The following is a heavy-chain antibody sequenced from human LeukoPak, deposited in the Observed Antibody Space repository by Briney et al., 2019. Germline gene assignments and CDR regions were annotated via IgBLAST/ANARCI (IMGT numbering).Heavy chain of an antibody. CDR3: TSPFGGPIPYYGMDV. CDR1: GFTFGDYA. D-gene: IGHD3-16*01. CDR2: IRSKAYGGTT. V-gene: IGHV3-49*04. Sequence: GGSLRLSCTASGFTFGDYAMSWVRQAPGKGLEWVGFIRSKAYGGTTEYAASVKGRFTISRDDSKSIAYLQMNSLKTEDTAVYYCTSPFGGPIPYYGMDVWGKGTTVTVPS. J-gene: IGHJ6*04.